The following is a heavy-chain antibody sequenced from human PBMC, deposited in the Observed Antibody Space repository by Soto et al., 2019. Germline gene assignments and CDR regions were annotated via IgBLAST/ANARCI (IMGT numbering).Heavy chain of an antibody. J-gene: IGHJ5*02. Sequence: GSLRLSCAASGFTFSSCGMHWVRQAPGKGLEWAAVIWYDGSNKYYADSVKGRFTISRDNSKNTLYLQMNSLRAEDTAVYYCARGTGSGWFYNWFDPWGQGTLVTVSS. CDR3: ARGTGSGWFYNWFDP. D-gene: IGHD6-19*01. CDR2: IWYDGSNK. CDR1: GFTFSSCG. V-gene: IGHV3-33*01.